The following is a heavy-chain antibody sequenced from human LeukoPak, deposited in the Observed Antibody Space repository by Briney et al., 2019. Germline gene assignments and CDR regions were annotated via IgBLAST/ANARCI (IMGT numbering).Heavy chain of an antibody. V-gene: IGHV3-7*03. Sequence: GGSLRLSCVASGFSFNNYRMTWVRQAPGKGLEWVANIKQDGSEKQYVDSVKGRFAISRDNAKKSLYLQINTLRAEDTAVYYCVRGPHTAATSYWGQGTLVTVSS. CDR2: IKQDGSEK. CDR1: GFSFNNYR. D-gene: IGHD6-13*01. J-gene: IGHJ4*02. CDR3: VRGPHTAATSY.